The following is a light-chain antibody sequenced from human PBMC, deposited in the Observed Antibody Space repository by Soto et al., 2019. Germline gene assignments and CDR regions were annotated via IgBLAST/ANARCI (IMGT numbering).Light chain of an antibody. V-gene: IGLV2-14*01. J-gene: IGLJ1*01. Sequence: QSALTQPASVSGSPGQSITIPCTGTSSDVGTYNYVSWYQHHPGKAPKLIIYEVRNRPSGVSNRFSGSKSGSTASLTISGLQAEDEADYHCTSYTRDTALVFGTGTKVPVL. CDR1: SSDVGTYNY. CDR2: EVR. CDR3: TSYTRDTALV.